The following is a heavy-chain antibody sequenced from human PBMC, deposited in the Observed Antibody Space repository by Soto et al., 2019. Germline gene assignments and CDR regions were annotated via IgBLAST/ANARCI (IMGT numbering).Heavy chain of an antibody. CDR2: ISTHGGST. J-gene: IGHJ4*02. Sequence: GGSLRLSCAASGFTFSNYWMHWVRQAPGKKLEYVSGISTHGGSTYYANSVKGRFTISRDNSRNTLYLQMGSLSAEDMAVYYCARHAVHSSGFTDYWGQGTLVTVSS. CDR3: ARHAVHSSGFTDY. CDR1: GFTFSNYW. V-gene: IGHV3-64*01. D-gene: IGHD6-19*01.